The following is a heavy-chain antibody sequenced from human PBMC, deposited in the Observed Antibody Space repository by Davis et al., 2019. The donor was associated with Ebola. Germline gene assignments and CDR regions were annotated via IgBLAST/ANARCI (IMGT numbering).Heavy chain of an antibody. CDR1: GFTFSSYD. V-gene: IGHV3-13*01. CDR3: ARAPGLGATFDY. Sequence: GGSLRLSCAASGFTFSSYDMHWVRHATGKGLEWVSAIGTAGDTYYPGSVKGRFTISRENAKNSLYLQMNSLRAEDTAVYYCARAPGLGATFDYWGQGTLVTVSS. D-gene: IGHD1-26*01. J-gene: IGHJ4*02. CDR2: IGTAGDT.